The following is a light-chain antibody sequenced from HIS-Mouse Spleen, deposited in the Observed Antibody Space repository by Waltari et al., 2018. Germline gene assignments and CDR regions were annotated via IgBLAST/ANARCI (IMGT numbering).Light chain of an antibody. J-gene: IGLJ2*01. CDR3: SLYTSSSTPVV. V-gene: IGLV2-18*01. CDR2: EVS. CDR1: SSDVGRYNR. Sequence: QSALTQPPSVSGSPGQSVTIPCTGTSSDVGRYNRVPWYQQPPGTAPKLMIYEVSNRPSGVPDRFSGSKSGNTASLTISGLQAEDEADYYCSLYTSSSTPVVFGGGTKLTVL.